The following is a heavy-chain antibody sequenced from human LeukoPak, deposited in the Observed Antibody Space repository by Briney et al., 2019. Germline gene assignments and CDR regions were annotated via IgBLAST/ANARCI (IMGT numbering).Heavy chain of an antibody. Sequence: SQTLSLTCTISGDSFSSINGAWNWIRQSPSRGLQWLGRTYYRSKWYNDYAVSVQGRVTINPDTSRNQFSLQLKSVTPDDTAVYYCARDVGTSGWHTFDNWGQGTLVTVSS. J-gene: IGHJ4*02. CDR1: GDSFSSINGA. V-gene: IGHV6-1*01. D-gene: IGHD6-19*01. CDR3: ARDVGTSGWHTFDN. CDR2: TYYRSKWYN.